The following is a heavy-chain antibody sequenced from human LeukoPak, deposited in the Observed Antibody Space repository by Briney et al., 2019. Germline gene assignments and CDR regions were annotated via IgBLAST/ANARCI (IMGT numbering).Heavy chain of an antibody. CDR3: VRDSSKWYYDF. J-gene: IGHJ4*02. V-gene: IGHV3-74*01. CDR1: GFTFSTYW. Sequence: GGSLRLSCAASGFTFSTYWIYWVRQAPGKGLVWVSRINSDGSGTSYADSVKGRFTISRDNAKNTLYLQMNSLRVEDTAVYYCVRDSSKWYYDFWGQGSLVTVSS. D-gene: IGHD6-13*01. CDR2: INSDGSGT.